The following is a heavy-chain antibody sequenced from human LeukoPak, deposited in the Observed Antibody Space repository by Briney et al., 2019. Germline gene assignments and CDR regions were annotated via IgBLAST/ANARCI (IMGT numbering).Heavy chain of an antibody. D-gene: IGHD1-26*01. CDR1: GFTVSSNY. CDR2: IYSGGST. Sequence: GGSLRLSCAASGFTVSSNYMSWVRQAPGKGLEWVSVIYSGGSTYYADSVKGRFTISRDNSKNTLYLQMNSLRAEDTAVYFCARRGSGSYFFSFDYWGQGILVTVSS. V-gene: IGHV3-53*01. CDR3: ARRGSGSYFFSFDY. J-gene: IGHJ4*02.